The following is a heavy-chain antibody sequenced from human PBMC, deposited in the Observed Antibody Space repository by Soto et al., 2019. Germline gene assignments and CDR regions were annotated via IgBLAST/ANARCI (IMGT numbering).Heavy chain of an antibody. V-gene: IGHV3-30*04. Sequence: QVQLVESGGGMVQAGTSLRLSCTGSGFTFKSLSLHWVRQGPDKGLEWVAVVSFDGKVTYYADSVKGRFTVSRDNSKNTIYLQANSLRAEDTAVYYCAREPYGDSQYFDYWGQGTPVTVSS. J-gene: IGHJ4*02. CDR1: GFTFKSLS. CDR3: AREPYGDSQYFDY. D-gene: IGHD2-21*02. CDR2: VSFDGKVT.